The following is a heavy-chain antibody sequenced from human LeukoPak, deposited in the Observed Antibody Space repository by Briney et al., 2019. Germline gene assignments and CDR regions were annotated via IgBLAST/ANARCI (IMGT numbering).Heavy chain of an antibody. CDR1: GGSISSYY. CDR2: IYYSGST. J-gene: IGHJ4*02. D-gene: IGHD1-14*01. Sequence: SETLSLTCTVSGGSISSYYWSWIRQHPGKGLEWIGYIYYSGSTYYNPSLKSRVTISVDTSKNQFSLKLSSVTAADTAVYYCARANRKPKYYFDYWGQGTLVTVSS. CDR3: ARANRKPKYYFDY. V-gene: IGHV4-59*06.